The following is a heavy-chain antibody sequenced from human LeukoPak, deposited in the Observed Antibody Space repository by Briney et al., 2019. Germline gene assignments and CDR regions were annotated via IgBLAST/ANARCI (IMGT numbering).Heavy chain of an antibody. J-gene: IGHJ4*02. CDR2: IYTSGST. Sequence: SVTLSLLCTVSGGSINRYFWSWMRKPAGEGREWIWRIYTSGSTNYNPSLKSRVTMSVDTSKNQFSLKLSAVTAADTAVYYCAREIGHFDYWGQGTLVTVSS. D-gene: IGHD2/OR15-2a*01. CDR3: AREIGHFDY. CDR1: GGSINRYF. V-gene: IGHV4-4*07.